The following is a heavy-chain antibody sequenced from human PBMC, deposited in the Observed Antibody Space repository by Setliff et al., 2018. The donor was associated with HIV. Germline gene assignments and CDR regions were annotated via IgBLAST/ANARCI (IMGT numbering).Heavy chain of an antibody. V-gene: IGHV4-39*07. CDR3: ARDDIVVVVAASRVDDAFDI. D-gene: IGHD2-15*01. Sequence: PSETLSLTCTVAGRSISSTSYSWGWIRQPPGKGLEWIASMFYRGTTYYSPSLKSRLTTSVDTSRNQFSLKLNSVTAADTAVYYCARDDIVVVVAASRVDDAFDIWGQGTMVTVSS. CDR1: GRSISSTSYS. CDR2: MFYRGTT. J-gene: IGHJ3*02.